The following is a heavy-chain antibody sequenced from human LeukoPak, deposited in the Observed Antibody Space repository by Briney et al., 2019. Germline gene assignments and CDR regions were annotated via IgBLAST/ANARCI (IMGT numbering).Heavy chain of an antibody. D-gene: IGHD6-19*01. Sequence: GGSLRLSCAASGFTFSSYWMHWVRQAPGKGLVWVSRINSDGSSTSYADSVKGRFTISRDNAKNTLYLQINSLRAEDTAVYYCAKDHLPGIVVADRDYWGQGTLVTVSS. J-gene: IGHJ4*02. CDR3: AKDHLPGIVVADRDY. V-gene: IGHV3-74*01. CDR1: GFTFSSYW. CDR2: INSDGSST.